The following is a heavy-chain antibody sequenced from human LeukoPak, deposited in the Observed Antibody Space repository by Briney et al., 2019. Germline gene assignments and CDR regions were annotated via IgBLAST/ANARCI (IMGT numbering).Heavy chain of an antibody. CDR3: ARAKGSLSLPDTAMVILSYYYYGMDV. CDR1: GYTFTSYY. V-gene: IGHV1-46*01. Sequence: ASVKVSRKSSGYTFTSYYMHWVRQAPGQGLEWMGIINPSGGSTSYAQKFQGRVTMTRDTSTSTVYMELSSLRSEDTAVYYCARAKGSLSLPDTAMVILSYYYYGMDVWGQGTTVTVSS. J-gene: IGHJ6*02. CDR2: INPSGGST. D-gene: IGHD5-18*01.